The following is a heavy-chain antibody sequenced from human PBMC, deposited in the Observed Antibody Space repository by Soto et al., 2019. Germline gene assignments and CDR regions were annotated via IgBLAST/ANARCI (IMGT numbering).Heavy chain of an antibody. Sequence: GGSLRLSCAASGFTFSSYSMNWVRQAPGKGLEWVSSISSSSSYIYYADSVKGRFTISRDNAKNSLYLQMNSLRAEDTAVYYCARVGRSSLRVYSYGMDVWGQGTTVTVSS. J-gene: IGHJ6*02. CDR2: ISSSSSYI. D-gene: IGHD6-13*01. V-gene: IGHV3-21*01. CDR3: ARVGRSSLRVYSYGMDV. CDR1: GFTFSSYS.